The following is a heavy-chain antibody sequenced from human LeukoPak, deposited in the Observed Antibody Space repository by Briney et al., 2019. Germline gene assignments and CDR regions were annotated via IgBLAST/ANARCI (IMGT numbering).Heavy chain of an antibody. Sequence: SETLSLTCTVSGGSISSGDYYWSWTRQPPGKGLEWIGYIYYSGSTYYNPSLKSRVTISVDTSKNQFSLKLSSVTAADTAVYYCARDHIVVVPGYYYYGMDVWGQGTTVTVSS. D-gene: IGHD2-2*01. V-gene: IGHV4-30-4*01. J-gene: IGHJ6*02. CDR3: ARDHIVVVPGYYYYGMDV. CDR2: IYYSGST. CDR1: GGSISSGDYY.